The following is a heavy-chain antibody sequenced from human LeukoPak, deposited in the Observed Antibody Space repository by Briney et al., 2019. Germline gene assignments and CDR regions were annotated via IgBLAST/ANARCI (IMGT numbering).Heavy chain of an antibody. Sequence: PSETLSLACVVSGGSVSSGGYSWWWVRQAPGKGLEWIGYVFTTGTTYYNPSLNSRVTISLDMSKNQFSLKLRSVTAADTAVYFCVRGVTRGYIYADWGQGTLVTVSS. D-gene: IGHD5-18*01. CDR3: VRGVTRGYIYAD. V-gene: IGHV4-30-4*07. CDR1: GGSVSSGGYS. CDR2: VFTTGTT. J-gene: IGHJ4*02.